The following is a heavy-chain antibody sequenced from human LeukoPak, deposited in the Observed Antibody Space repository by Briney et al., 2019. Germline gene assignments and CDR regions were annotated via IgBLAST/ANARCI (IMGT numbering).Heavy chain of an antibody. V-gene: IGHV3-23*01. CDR2: IADSSGNT. CDR1: GFTFSRYA. CDR3: AKRGAGYYFDY. Sequence: PGGSLRLSCAASGFTFSRYAMSWVRQAPGKGLVWVSTIADSSGNTFYADSVKGRFTISRDNSKNTLYLQMNSLRAEDTAVYYCAKRGAGYYFDYWGKGTLVTVSS. J-gene: IGHJ4*02. D-gene: IGHD6-19*01.